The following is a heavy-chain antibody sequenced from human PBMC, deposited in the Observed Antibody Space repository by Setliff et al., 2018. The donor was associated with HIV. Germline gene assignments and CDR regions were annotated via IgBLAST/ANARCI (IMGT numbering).Heavy chain of an antibody. V-gene: IGHV4-34*01. J-gene: IGHJ4*02. CDR2: ITHSGSA. D-gene: IGHD3-22*01. CDR3: ATFDYYDSSGFYYGGGH. Sequence: PSETLSLTCAVYGGSFSGYYYWSWIRQSPGERLEWIGDITHSGSAEYSPSFRSRVPISVYTSKNQFSLKLNSVTAADTAVYYCATFDYYDSSGFYYGGGHWGQGTLVTVSS. CDR1: GGSFSGYYY.